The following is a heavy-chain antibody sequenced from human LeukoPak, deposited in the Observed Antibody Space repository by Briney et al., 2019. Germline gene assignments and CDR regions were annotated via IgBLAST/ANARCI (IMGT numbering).Heavy chain of an antibody. J-gene: IGHJ6*03. CDR2: INHSGSI. D-gene: IGHD3-10*01. CDR1: GGSFSGYY. V-gene: IGHV4-34*01. CDR3: ARRMGRRFGERYYYYHYMDV. Sequence: SETLSLTCAVYGGSFSGYYWNWIRQPPGKGLEWIGEINHSGSINYNSSLKSRVTISVDTSKNQFSLKRRSVTAADTAMYYCARRMGRRFGERYYYYHYMDVWGKGTTVTISS.